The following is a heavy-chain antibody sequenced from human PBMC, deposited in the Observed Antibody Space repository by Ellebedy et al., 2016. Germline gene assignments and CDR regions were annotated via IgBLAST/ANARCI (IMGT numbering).Heavy chain of an antibody. Sequence: GGSLRLSCAASGFTFSSYSMNWVRQAPGKGLEWVSYISSSSSIIYYADSVKGRFTISRDNAKNSLYLQMNSLRAEDTAVYYCAKIRAAVMIDYWGQGTLVTVSS. CDR1: GFTFSSYS. V-gene: IGHV3-48*01. CDR2: ISSSSSII. CDR3: AKIRAAVMIDY. D-gene: IGHD2-2*01. J-gene: IGHJ4*02.